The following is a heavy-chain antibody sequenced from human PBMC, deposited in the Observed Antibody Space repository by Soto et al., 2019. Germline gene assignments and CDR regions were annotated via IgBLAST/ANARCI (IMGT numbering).Heavy chain of an antibody. CDR2: ISGYNGNT. J-gene: IGHJ2*01. V-gene: IGHV1-18*01. D-gene: IGHD4-17*01. CDR3: ARDSAYGGRFWFFEL. Sequence: QVQLVQSGAEVKEPGASVKVSCKASGYTFTNYGLVWVRQAPGQGLEWMGWISGYNGNTNYVEKLRGRVTMTTDTSTSTAYMELRNLRSDDTAVYYCARDSAYGGRFWFFELWGRGTLVTVAS. CDR1: GYTFTNYG.